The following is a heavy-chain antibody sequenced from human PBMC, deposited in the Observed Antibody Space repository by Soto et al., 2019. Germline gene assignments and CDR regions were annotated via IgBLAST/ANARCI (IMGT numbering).Heavy chain of an antibody. CDR3: ARVRRLLCRFEP. Sequence: PSETLSLTCTVSGGSISSGDYYWSWIRQPPGKGLEWIGYIYYSGSTYYNPSLKSRATISVDTSKNQFSLKLSSVTAADTAVYYCARVRRLLCRFEPWGQVTLVTVAS. J-gene: IGHJ5*02. CDR1: GGSISSGDYY. D-gene: IGHD2-2*01. V-gene: IGHV4-30-4*01. CDR2: IYYSGST.